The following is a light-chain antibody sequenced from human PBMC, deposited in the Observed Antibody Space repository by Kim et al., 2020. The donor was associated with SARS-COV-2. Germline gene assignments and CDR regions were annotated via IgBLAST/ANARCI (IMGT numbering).Light chain of an antibody. Sequence: EIVLTQSPGTLSLSPGERATLSCRASQSVSSSYLAWYQQKPGQAPRLLIYGASSRATGIPDRFSGSGSGTDFTLTISRLEPEDFEVYYCQQYGSSPRTFGQGTKLEI. J-gene: IGKJ2*01. V-gene: IGKV3-20*01. CDR3: QQYGSSPRT. CDR1: QSVSSSY. CDR2: GAS.